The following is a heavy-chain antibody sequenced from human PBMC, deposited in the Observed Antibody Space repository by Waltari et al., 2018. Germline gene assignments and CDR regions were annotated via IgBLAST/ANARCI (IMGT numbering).Heavy chain of an antibody. CDR3: ARVSTNNGPGDLDY. CDR2: ASGYNGDT. Sequence: VQLVQSETEVKKPGASVMVSCKTSGYTFKSYAFSWVRQAPGQGLEWMGWASGYNGDTCNEQNFQDRLTMTTETSTTTTYMELRNLRSDDTAIYYCARVSTNNGPGDLDYWGQGTLVTVSA. D-gene: IGHD2-8*01. V-gene: IGHV1-18*01. J-gene: IGHJ4*02. CDR1: GYTFKSYA.